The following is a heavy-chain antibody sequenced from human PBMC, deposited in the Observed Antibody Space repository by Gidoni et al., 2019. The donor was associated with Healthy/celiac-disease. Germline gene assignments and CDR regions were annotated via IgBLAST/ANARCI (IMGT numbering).Heavy chain of an antibody. D-gene: IGHD3-22*01. J-gene: IGHJ4*02. CDR3: ARAHDSTGYYYLFDY. CDR2: IYYSGST. CDR1: GGSISSSSDY. V-gene: IGHV4-39*07. Sequence: QLQLQESGPGLVKPSETLSLTCTVPGGSISSSSDYWGWIRQPPGKGLEWIGSIYYSGSTFYNPSLKSRVTISVDTSKNQFSLKLSSVTAADTAVYYCARAHDSTGYYYLFDYWGQGTPVTVSS.